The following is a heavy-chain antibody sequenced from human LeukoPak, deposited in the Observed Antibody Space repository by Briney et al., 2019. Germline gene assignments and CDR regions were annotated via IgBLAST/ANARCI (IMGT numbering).Heavy chain of an antibody. CDR2: INHSGST. CDR3: ARGRFCSADICSGGDAFDI. Sequence: SETLSLTCAVYGGSFSGYYWSWIRQPPGKGLEWIGEINHSGSTNYNPSLKSRVTMSLDTSKNQFSLKLKSLTAADTALYYCARGRFCSADICSGGDAFDIWGRGTMVSVSS. J-gene: IGHJ3*02. CDR1: GGSFSGYY. D-gene: IGHD3-3*01. V-gene: IGHV4-34*01.